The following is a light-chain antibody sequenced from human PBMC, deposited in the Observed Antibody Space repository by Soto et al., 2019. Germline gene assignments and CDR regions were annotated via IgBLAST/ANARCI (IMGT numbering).Light chain of an antibody. CDR1: SGHSSYA. V-gene: IGLV4-69*01. CDR3: QTWGTGIQV. CDR2: LNSDGSH. Sequence: QSVLTQSPSASASLGASVKLTCTLSSGHSSYAIAWHQQQPEKGPRYLMKLNSDGSHSKGDGIPDRFSSSSSGAERYLTISSLQSEDEADYYCQTWGTGIQVFGTGTKVTVL. J-gene: IGLJ1*01.